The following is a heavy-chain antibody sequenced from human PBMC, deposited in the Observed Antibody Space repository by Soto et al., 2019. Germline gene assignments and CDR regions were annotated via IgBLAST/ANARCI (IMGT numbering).Heavy chain of an antibody. J-gene: IGHJ6*03. CDR1: GFTLSGYA. CDR3: ARRARPDFYYMDV. CDR2: ISSNGVGT. Sequence: EVQLAESGGGLAQPGGSLRLSCAASGFTLSGYAMDWVRQAPGKGLEYVSGISSNGVGTYYANSVQGRFTISRDNSKDTVYLQMGSLRPEDMAVYYCARRARPDFYYMDVWGKGTTVTVS. V-gene: IGHV3-64*01. D-gene: IGHD6-6*01.